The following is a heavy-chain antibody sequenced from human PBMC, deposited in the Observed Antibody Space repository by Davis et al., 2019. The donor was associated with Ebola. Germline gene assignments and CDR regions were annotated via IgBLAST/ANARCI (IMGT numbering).Heavy chain of an antibody. CDR3: AKEWGSAAYYFDY. CDR2: IQYDGSNK. J-gene: IGHJ4*02. CDR1: GFTFSSYG. Sequence: GESLKISCAASGFTFSSYGMHWVRQAPGKGLEWVAFIQYDGSNKYYGDSVKGRFTISRDNSRNTLYLQMNSLRDEDTAVYYCAKEWGSAAYYFDYWGQGTLVTVSS. D-gene: IGHD3-16*01. V-gene: IGHV3-30*02.